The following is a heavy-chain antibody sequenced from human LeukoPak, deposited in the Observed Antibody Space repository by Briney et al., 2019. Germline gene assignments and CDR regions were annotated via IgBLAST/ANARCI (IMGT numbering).Heavy chain of an antibody. CDR1: GYTFTGYY. V-gene: IGHV1-2*04. D-gene: IGHD6-19*01. CDR2: INPNSGGT. CDR3: ARRLGDSSGWGFGY. J-gene: IGHJ4*02. Sequence: ASVKVSCKASGYTFTGYYMHWVRQAPGQGLEWMGWINPNSGGTNYAQKFQGWVTMTRDTSISTAYMELSRLRSDDTAVYYCARRLGDSSGWGFGYWGQGTLVTVSS.